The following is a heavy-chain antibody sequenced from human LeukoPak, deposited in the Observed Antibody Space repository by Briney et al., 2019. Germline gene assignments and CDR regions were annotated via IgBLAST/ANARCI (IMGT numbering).Heavy chain of an antibody. CDR1: GYTFTSYD. V-gene: IGHV1-8*03. CDR2: MNPNSGNT. CDR3: ARRTPPFYDFWSGYLAFDI. Sequence: GASVKVSCKASGYTFTSYDINWVRQATGQGLEWMGWMNPNSGNTGYAQKFQGRVTITRNTSISTAYMELSSLGSEDTAVYYCARRTPPFYDFWSGYLAFDIWGQGTMVTVSS. D-gene: IGHD3-3*01. J-gene: IGHJ3*02.